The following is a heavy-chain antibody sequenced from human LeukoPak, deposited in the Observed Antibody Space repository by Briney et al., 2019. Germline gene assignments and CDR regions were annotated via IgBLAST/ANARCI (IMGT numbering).Heavy chain of an antibody. CDR1: GFTFSSYA. CDR2: ISYDGSNK. D-gene: IGHD7-27*01. Sequence: QAGGSLRLSCAASGFTFSSYAMHWVRQAPGKGLERVAVISYDGSNKYYADSVKGRFTISRDNSKNTLYLQMNSLRAEDTAVYYCARGGWGLSLGELDYWGQGTLVTVSS. CDR3: ARGGWGLSLGELDY. V-gene: IGHV3-30*04. J-gene: IGHJ4*02.